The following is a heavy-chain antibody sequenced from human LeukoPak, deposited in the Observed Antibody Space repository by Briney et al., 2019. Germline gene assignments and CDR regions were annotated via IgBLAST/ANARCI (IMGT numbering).Heavy chain of an antibody. V-gene: IGHV4-39*01. J-gene: IGHJ4*02. Sequence: SETLSLTCTVSGGSITSSSYYWGWIRQPPGKGLEWIGSIYYSGSTYYNPSLKSRVTISVDTSKNQFSLKLTSVTAADTAVYYCARRYTNGWYNYWGQGTLVTVSS. CDR1: GGSITSSSYY. D-gene: IGHD6-19*01. CDR3: ARRYTNGWYNY. CDR2: IYYSGST.